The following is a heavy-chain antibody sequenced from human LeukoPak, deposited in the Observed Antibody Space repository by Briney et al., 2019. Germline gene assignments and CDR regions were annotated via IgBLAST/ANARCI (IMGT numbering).Heavy chain of an antibody. D-gene: IGHD3-10*01. CDR1: GYTFTGYY. CDR2: INPNSGGT. V-gene: IGHV1-2*02. J-gene: IGHJ4*02. Sequence: ASVKVSCKASGYTFTGYYMHWVRQAPGQGLEWMGWINPNSGGTNYAQKFQGRVTMTRDTSISTAYMELSRLRSDDTAVYYCAKNGRFGEVRGDFDHWGQGTLVTVSS. CDR3: AKNGRFGEVRGDFDH.